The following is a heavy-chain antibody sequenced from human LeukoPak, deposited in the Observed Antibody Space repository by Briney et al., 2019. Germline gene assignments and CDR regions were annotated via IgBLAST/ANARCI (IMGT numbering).Heavy chain of an antibody. V-gene: IGHV1-8*01. CDR3: ARRRRMRNWFDP. CDR1: GYTFTSYD. CDR2: MNPNSGNT. Sequence: ASVKVSCKASGYTFTSYDIHWVRQATGQGLEWMGWMNPNSGNTGYAQKFQGRVTMTRNTSISTAYMELSSLRSEDTAVYYCARRRRMRNWFDPWGQGTLVTVSS. D-gene: IGHD1-1*01. J-gene: IGHJ5*02.